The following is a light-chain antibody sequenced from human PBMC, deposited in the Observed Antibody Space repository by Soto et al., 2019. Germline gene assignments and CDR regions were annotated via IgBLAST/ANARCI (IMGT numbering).Light chain of an antibody. V-gene: IGKV1-5*03. CDR3: QQYNTSFSLT. CDR2: KTS. J-gene: IGKJ4*01. CDR1: QTISSW. Sequence: DIQMTQSPSTLSASVGDRVTIACRASQTISSWVAWYQQKPGKAPRPLIYKTSSLESGVPSRFSGSGSGTEFTLTISGLQPDDFASYYCQQYNTSFSLTFGGGT.